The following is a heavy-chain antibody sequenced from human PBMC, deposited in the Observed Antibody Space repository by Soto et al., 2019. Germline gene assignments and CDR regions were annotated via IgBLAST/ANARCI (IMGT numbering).Heavy chain of an antibody. CDR1: GYTFTSYD. Sequence: ASVKVSGKASGYTFTSYDINWVRQATGQGLEWMGWMNPNSGNTGYAQKFQGRVTMTRNTSISTAYMELSSLRSEDTAVYYCATQVVVIKPMYYYYYGMDVWGQGTTVTVSS. CDR2: MNPNSGNT. D-gene: IGHD3-22*01. J-gene: IGHJ6*02. CDR3: ATQVVVIKPMYYYYYGMDV. V-gene: IGHV1-8*01.